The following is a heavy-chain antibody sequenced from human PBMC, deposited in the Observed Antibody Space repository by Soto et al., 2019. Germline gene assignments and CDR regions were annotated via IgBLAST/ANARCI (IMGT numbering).Heavy chain of an antibody. V-gene: IGHV4-34*01. CDR3: ARGLRRAAAGTYYYGMDV. Sequence: SETLSLTSAVYGLNFSGYYWSWIRQPPGKGLEWIGEINHSGSTNYNPSLKSRVTISVDTSKNQFSLKLSSVTAADTAVYYCARGLRRAAAGTYYYGMDVWGQGTTVTVSS. CDR1: GLNFSGYY. D-gene: IGHD6-13*01. CDR2: INHSGST. J-gene: IGHJ6*02.